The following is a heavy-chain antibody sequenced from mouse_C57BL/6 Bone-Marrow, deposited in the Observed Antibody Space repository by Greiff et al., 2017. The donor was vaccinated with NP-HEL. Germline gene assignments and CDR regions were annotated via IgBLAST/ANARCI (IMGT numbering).Heavy chain of an antibody. CDR3: ARPPPTPYYIDY. J-gene: IGHJ2*01. CDR2: ISSGGSYT. CDR1: GFTFSSYG. V-gene: IGHV5-6*01. Sequence: EVKVVESGGDLVKPGGSLKLSCAASGFTFSSYGMSWVRQTPDKRLEWVATISSGGSYTYYPDSVKGRFTISRNNAKNALYLQMSRLKAENTAMYYCARPPPTPYYIDYWGQGTTLTVSS.